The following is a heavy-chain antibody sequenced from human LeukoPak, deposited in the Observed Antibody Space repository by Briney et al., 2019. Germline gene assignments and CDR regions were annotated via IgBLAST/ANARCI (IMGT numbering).Heavy chain of an antibody. V-gene: IGHV3-30*18. Sequence: PGRSLRLSCAASGFTFSSYGMHWVRQAPGKGLEWVAFLSYDGTDKYYADSVEGRFTISRDNSKNTLYLQMNSLRAEDTAVYYWAKDTGWRGSFRYYFDYWGRGTLVTVSS. CDR1: GFTFSSYG. D-gene: IGHD1-26*01. J-gene: IGHJ4*02. CDR2: LSYDGTDK. CDR3: AKDTGWRGSFRYYFDY.